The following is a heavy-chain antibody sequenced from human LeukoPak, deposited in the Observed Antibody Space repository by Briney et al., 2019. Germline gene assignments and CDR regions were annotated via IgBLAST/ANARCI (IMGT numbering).Heavy chain of an antibody. J-gene: IGHJ6*03. Sequence: SETLSLTCAVYGGSFSGYYWSWIRQPPGKGLEWIGEINHSGSTNYNPSLKTRVTISVDTSKNQFSLKLSSVTAADTAVYFCARVGYSYVINDWSRTGLGAYPTKYYYHMDVWGKGTTVPVSS. CDR2: INHSGST. D-gene: IGHD5-18*01. CDR1: GGSFSGYY. CDR3: ARVGYSYVINDWSRTGLGAYPTKYYYHMDV. V-gene: IGHV4-34*01.